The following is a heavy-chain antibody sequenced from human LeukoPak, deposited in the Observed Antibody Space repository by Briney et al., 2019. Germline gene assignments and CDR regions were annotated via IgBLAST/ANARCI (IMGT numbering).Heavy chain of an antibody. V-gene: IGHV4-59*01. J-gene: IGHJ5*02. CDR2: IYYSGST. Sequence: SETLSLTCTVSGGSISNYYWSWIRQPPGKGLEWIGYIYYSGSTNYNPSLKSRVTISVDTSKNQFSLKLSSVTAADTAVYYCARGPFSITGTRFVVWFDPWGQGTLVTVSS. D-gene: IGHD1-7*01. CDR3: ARGPFSITGTRFVVWFDP. CDR1: GGSISNYY.